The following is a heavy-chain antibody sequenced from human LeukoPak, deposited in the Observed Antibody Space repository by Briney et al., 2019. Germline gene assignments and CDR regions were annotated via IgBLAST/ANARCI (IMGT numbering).Heavy chain of an antibody. CDR1: GDSVSTTNYY. Sequence: SETLSLTCTVSGDSVSTTNYYWGWIRQPPGRGLEWIGSISYTGNTYYSPSLRSRITVSIDTSKNQFSLTLTSVTGADTAVYYCEKLGDYDFWSGYFYYFDYWGQGTLVTVSS. D-gene: IGHD3-3*01. CDR3: EKLGDYDFWSGYFYYFDY. J-gene: IGHJ4*02. CDR2: ISYTGNT. V-gene: IGHV4-39*01.